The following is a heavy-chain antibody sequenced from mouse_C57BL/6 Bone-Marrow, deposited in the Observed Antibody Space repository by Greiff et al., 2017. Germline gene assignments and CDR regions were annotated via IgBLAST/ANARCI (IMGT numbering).Heavy chain of an antibody. D-gene: IGHD3-2*02. CDR2: ISNLAYSI. J-gene: IGHJ3*01. CDR3: ARQSSGYVFFFAY. Sequence: DVKLVESGGGLVQPGGSLKLSCAASGFTFSDYGMAWVRQAPRKGPEWVAFISNLAYSIYSADTVTGRFTISRENDKNTLYLEMSSLRSEDAAMYYCARQSSGYVFFFAYWGQGTLVTVSA. V-gene: IGHV5-15*01. CDR1: GFTFSDYG.